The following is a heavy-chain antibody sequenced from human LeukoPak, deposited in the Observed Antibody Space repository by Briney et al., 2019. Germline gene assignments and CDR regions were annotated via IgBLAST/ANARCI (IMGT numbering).Heavy chain of an antibody. Sequence: ASVKVSCKASGYTFTCYYMHWVRQAPGQGLEWMGWINPNSGGTNYAQKFQGRVTMTRDTSISTAYMELSRLRSDDTAVYYCARGGPAAMGAYYYGMDVWGQGTTVTVSS. D-gene: IGHD2-2*01. J-gene: IGHJ6*02. CDR2: INPNSGGT. CDR3: ARGGPAAMGAYYYGMDV. CDR1: GYTFTCYY. V-gene: IGHV1-2*02.